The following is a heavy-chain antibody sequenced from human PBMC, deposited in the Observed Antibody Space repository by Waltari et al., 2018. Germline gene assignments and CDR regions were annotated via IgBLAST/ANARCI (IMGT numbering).Heavy chain of an antibody. CDR1: GFTFNNFW. Sequence: EVRLVESGGGLVQPGGSLRLSCVASGFTFNNFWMHWVRQAPGKGLVWVSRINDDGRNATYAETVKGRVTMSRDNAKNTLYLQMSNVRVDDSAVYYCARGPYISSTGTQYHWGQGALVTVSS. J-gene: IGHJ5*02. V-gene: IGHV3-74*03. D-gene: IGHD1-7*01. CDR2: INDDGRNA. CDR3: ARGPYISSTGTQYH.